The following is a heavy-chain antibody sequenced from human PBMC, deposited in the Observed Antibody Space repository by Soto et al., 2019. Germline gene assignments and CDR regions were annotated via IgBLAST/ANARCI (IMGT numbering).Heavy chain of an antibody. Sequence: QVQLVQSGAEVKKPGASVKVSCKASGYTFTSFYIHWVRQAPGQGIEWMGWINPHSDDTKYAQKFQGRVSMTSDTSISTVYMELSRLTSDDTSVYYCARDGNGDYGIDFWGQGTLVTVSS. CDR1: GYTFTSFY. CDR3: ARDGNGDYGIDF. V-gene: IGHV1-2*02. CDR2: INPHSDDT. D-gene: IGHD4-17*01. J-gene: IGHJ4*02.